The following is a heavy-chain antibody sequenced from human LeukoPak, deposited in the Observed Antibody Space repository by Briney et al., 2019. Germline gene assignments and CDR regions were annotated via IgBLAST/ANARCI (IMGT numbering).Heavy chain of an antibody. J-gene: IGHJ4*02. CDR3: ARDVLTYGSYFDY. CDR1: GFTFSSYG. Sequence: PGRSLRLSCAASGFTFSSYGMHWVRQAPGKGLEWVAVISYDGSNKYYADSVKGRFTISRDNSKNTLYLQMNSLRAEDTAVYYCARDVLTYGSYFDYWGQGTLVTVSS. D-gene: IGHD3-10*01. CDR2: ISYDGSNK. V-gene: IGHV3-30*03.